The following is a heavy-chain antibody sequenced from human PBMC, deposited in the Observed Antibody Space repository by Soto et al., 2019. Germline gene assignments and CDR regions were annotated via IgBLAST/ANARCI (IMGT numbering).Heavy chain of an antibody. CDR2: FYYSENT. J-gene: IGHJ4*02. V-gene: IGHV4-39*01. Sequence: SETLSLTCSVSGGSISSRSYSWGWIRQPPGEGLEWIGTFYYSENTYYNPSLKSRVSISVDTSKDQFSLKVSSVTAADTAVYYCARSQTTVTSYDYWGQGTLVTVSS. D-gene: IGHD4-17*01. CDR1: GGSISSRSYS. CDR3: ARSQTTVTSYDY.